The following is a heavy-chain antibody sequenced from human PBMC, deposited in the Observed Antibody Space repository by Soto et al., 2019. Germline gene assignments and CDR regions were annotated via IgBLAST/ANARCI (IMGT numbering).Heavy chain of an antibody. CDR2: INSDGSST. J-gene: IGHJ6*02. CDR3: ARQGMNGWYYYYYGMDV. Sequence: EVQLVESGGGLVQPGGSLRLSCAASGFTFSSYWMHWVRQAPGKGLVWVSRINSDGSSTSYADSVKGRFTISRDNAKNTLYLQMNSLRAEDTAVYYCARQGMNGWYYYYYGMDVWGQGTTVTVSS. V-gene: IGHV3-74*01. CDR1: GFTFSSYW. D-gene: IGHD6-19*01.